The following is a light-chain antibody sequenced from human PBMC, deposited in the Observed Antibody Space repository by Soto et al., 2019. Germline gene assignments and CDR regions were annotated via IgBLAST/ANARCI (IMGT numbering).Light chain of an antibody. J-gene: IGKJ5*01. CDR2: AAS. CDR3: QQSYSTPPIT. CDR1: QSISSY. Sequence: IQMTHSPSSLSASVGDRVTITCRASQSISSYLNWYQQKPGKDPKLLIYAASSLQSGVPSRFSGSGSGKDFTLTISSLQPEEFATYYCQQSYSTPPITFGQGTRMEIK. V-gene: IGKV1-39*01.